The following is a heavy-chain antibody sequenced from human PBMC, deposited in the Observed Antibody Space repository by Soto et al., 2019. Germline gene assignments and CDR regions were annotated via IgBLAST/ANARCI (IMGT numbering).Heavy chain of an antibody. CDR2: MNPNSGNT. D-gene: IGHD3-10*01. CDR3: ARTMVRGVIIYFDY. Sequence: ASVKVSCKASGYTFTSYDINWVRQATGQGLEWMGWMNPNSGNTGYAQKFQGRVTMTRNTSISTAYMELSSLRSEDTAVYCCARTMVRGVIIYFDYWGQGTLVTVSS. V-gene: IGHV1-8*01. J-gene: IGHJ4*02. CDR1: GYTFTSYD.